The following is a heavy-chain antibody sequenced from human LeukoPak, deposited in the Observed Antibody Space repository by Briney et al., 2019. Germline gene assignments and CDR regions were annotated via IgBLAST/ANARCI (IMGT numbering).Heavy chain of an antibody. V-gene: IGHV3-21*01. D-gene: IGHD5-18*01. J-gene: IGHJ5*02. CDR3: ARDFGYSYGYGREAEYNWFDP. Sequence: GGSLRLSCAASGFTFSSYSMNWVRQAPGKGLEWVSSISSSSSYIYHADSVKGRFTISRDNAKNSLYLQMNSLRAEDTAVYYCARDFGYSYGYGREAEYNWFDPWGQGTLATVSS. CDR1: GFTFSSYS. CDR2: ISSSSSYI.